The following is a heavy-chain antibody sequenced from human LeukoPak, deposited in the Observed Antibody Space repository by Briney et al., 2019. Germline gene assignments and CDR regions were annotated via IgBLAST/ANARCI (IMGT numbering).Heavy chain of an antibody. CDR1: GFIISDYW. D-gene: IGHD3-10*01. V-gene: IGHV3-7*01. CDR3: ASRESSMARSH. J-gene: IGHJ4*02. Sequence: QPGGSLRLSCAASGFIISDYWMNWVRQVPGKGLEWVANINEDGSVQDYVDSVRGRFTISRDNAKSSVYLQMNSLRVEDTAVYYCASRESSMARSHWGQGTLVTVSS. CDR2: INEDGSVQ.